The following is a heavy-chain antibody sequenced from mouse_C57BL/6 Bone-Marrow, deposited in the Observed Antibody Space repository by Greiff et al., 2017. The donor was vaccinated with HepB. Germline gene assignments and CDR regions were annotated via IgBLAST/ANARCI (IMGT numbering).Heavy chain of an antibody. D-gene: IGHD3-3*01. Sequence: EVMLLESGEGLVKPGGSLKLSCAASGFTFSSYAMSWVRQTPEKRLEWVATISSGGSYTYYPDSVKGRFTISRDNAKNTLYLQMSSLKSEDTAMYYCARRGHYYAMDYWGQGTSVTVSS. V-gene: IGHV5-6*03. CDR1: GFTFSSYA. CDR2: ISSGGSYT. J-gene: IGHJ4*01. CDR3: ARRGHYYAMDY.